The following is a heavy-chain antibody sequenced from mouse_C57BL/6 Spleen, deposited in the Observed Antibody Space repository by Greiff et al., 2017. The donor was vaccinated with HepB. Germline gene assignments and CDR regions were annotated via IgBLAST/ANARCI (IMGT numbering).Heavy chain of an antibody. CDR3: AREGGYYGTSRGYFDV. V-gene: IGHV1-82*01. D-gene: IGHD1-1*01. J-gene: IGHJ1*03. Sequence: VKLQQSGPELVKPGASVKISCKASGYAFSSSWMNWVKQRPGKGLEWIGRIYPGDGDTNYNGKFKGKATLTADKSSSTAYMQLSSLTSEDSAVYFCAREGGYYGTSRGYFDVWGTGTTVTVSS. CDR2: IYPGDGDT. CDR1: GYAFSSSW.